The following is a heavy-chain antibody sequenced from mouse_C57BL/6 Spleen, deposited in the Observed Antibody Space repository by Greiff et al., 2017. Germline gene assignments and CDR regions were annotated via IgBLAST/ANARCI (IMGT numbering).Heavy chain of an antibody. J-gene: IGHJ1*03. D-gene: IGHD1-3*01. V-gene: IGHV1-55*01. CDR1: GYTFTSYW. CDR2: IYPGSGST. Sequence: QVQLQQPGAELVKPGASVKMSCKASGYTFTSYWITWVKQRPGQGLEWIGDIYPGSGSTNYNEKFKSKATLTVDTSSSTAYMQLSSLTSEDSAVYDCARGGYKSNYGYFDVWGTGTTVTVSS. CDR3: ARGGYKSNYGYFDV.